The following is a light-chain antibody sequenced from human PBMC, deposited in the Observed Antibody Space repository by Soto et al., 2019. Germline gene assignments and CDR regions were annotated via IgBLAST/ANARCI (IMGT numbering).Light chain of an antibody. V-gene: IGKV1-5*03. Sequence: DIQMTQSPSTLSGSVGDRVTITCRASQTISSWLAWYQQKPGKAPKLLIYKASTLKSGVPSRFSGSGSGTEFTLTISSLQPDDFATYYCQQFNNYPQTFGGGTKVEIK. CDR1: QTISSW. CDR2: KAS. J-gene: IGKJ4*01. CDR3: QQFNNYPQT.